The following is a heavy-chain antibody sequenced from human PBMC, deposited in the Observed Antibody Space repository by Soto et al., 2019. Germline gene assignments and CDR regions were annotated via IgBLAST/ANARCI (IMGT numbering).Heavy chain of an antibody. CDR2: IIPIFGTA. CDR1: GGTFSSYA. D-gene: IGHD4-17*01. J-gene: IGHJ6*04. CDR3: ALGIRHYGGKKLDYYGMDA. Sequence: SVKVSCKASGGTFSSYAISWVRQAPGQGLEWMGGIIPIFGTANYAQKFQGRVTITADESTSTAYMELSSLRSEDTAVYYWALGIRHYGGKKLDYYGMDAWGKGITVTVPP. V-gene: IGHV1-69*13.